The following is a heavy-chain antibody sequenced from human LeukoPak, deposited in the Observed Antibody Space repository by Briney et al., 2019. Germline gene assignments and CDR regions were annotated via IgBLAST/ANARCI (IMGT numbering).Heavy chain of an antibody. CDR3: ARDRGAYCGGDCYLGFDY. D-gene: IGHD2-21*02. CDR2: IAGSSGYI. V-gene: IGHV3-21*01. Sequence: PGGSLRLSCAASGFTFSSYTMNWVRQAPGKGLEWVSSIAGSSGYISYADSVKGRFTISRDNAKKSLYLQMTSLTAEDTAVYYCARDRGAYCGGDCYLGFDYWGRGTLFTVSS. J-gene: IGHJ4*01. CDR1: GFTFSSYT.